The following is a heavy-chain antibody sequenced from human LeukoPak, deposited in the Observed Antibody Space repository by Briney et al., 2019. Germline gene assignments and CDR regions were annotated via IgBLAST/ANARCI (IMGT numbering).Heavy chain of an antibody. Sequence: SETLSLTCTVSGGSISSYYWSWIRQPAGKGLEWIGRIYTSGSTNYNPSLKSRVTMSVDTSKSQFSLKLSSVTAADTAVYYCARGPFYCSSTSCYKQSSWFDPWGQGTLVTVSS. V-gene: IGHV4-4*07. D-gene: IGHD2-2*02. CDR1: GGSISSYY. CDR3: ARGPFYCSSTSCYKQSSWFDP. J-gene: IGHJ5*02. CDR2: IYTSGST.